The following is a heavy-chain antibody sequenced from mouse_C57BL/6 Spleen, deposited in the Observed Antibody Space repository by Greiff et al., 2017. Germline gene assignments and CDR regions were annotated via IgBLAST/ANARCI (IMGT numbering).Heavy chain of an antibody. CDR1: GYSFTDYN. J-gene: IGHJ1*03. D-gene: IGHD1-1*01. CDR3: ARNYGSSYGYFDV. Sequence: VHVKQSGPELVKPGASVKISCKASGYSFTDYNMNWVKQSNGKSLEWIGVINPNYGTTSYNQKFKGKATLTVDQSSSTAYMQLNSLTSEDSAVYYCARNYGSSYGYFDVWGTGTTVTVSS. CDR2: INPNYGTT. V-gene: IGHV1-39*01.